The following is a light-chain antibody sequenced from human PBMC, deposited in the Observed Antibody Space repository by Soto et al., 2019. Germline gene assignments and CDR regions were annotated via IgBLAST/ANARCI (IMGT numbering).Light chain of an antibody. CDR3: LQDYNYPRT. CDR2: AAS. V-gene: IGKV1-6*01. CDR1: QGIRHD. Sequence: AIQMTQSPSSLSASVGDRVTITCRASQGIRHDLGWYQQKPGKAPNLLIYAASNLESGVPSRFSGSGSGTDFTLTVSSLQPEEFATYYCLQDYNYPRTFGQGTKVEIK. J-gene: IGKJ1*01.